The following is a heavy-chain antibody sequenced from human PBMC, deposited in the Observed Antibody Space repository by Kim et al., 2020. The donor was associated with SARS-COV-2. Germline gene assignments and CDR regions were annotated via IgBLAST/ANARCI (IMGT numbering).Heavy chain of an antibody. CDR3: ARDQEAQELRGVGGYGMDV. CDR1: GFTFSIYG. Sequence: GGSLRLSCAASGFTFSIYGLNWVRQAPGKGLEWVSSISSSSSYIHYADSVRGRFTISRDYAKNSMYLQMNSLRAEDTAVYFCARDQEAQELRGVGGYGMDVWGQGTTVTVSS. J-gene: IGHJ6*02. V-gene: IGHV3-21*01. D-gene: IGHD3-10*01. CDR2: ISSSSSYI.